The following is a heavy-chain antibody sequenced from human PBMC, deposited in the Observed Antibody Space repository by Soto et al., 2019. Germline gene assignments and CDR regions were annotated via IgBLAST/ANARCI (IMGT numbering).Heavy chain of an antibody. V-gene: IGHV3-21*01. CDR2: ISSSSSYI. D-gene: IGHD5-12*01. Sequence: GGSLRLSCAASGFTFSSYSMNWVRQAPGKGLEWVSSISSSSSYIYYADSVKGRFTISRDNAKNSLYLQMNSLRAEDTAVYYCARPLGGVATMTLRSGYYYYGMDVWGQGTTVTVSS. CDR3: ARPLGGVATMTLRSGYYYYGMDV. J-gene: IGHJ6*02. CDR1: GFTFSSYS.